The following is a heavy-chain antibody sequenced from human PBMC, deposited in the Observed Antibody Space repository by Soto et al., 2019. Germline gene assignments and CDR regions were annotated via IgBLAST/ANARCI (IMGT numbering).Heavy chain of an antibody. CDR3: ARANFNYPPAIGFDY. CDR1: GYTFTSYA. J-gene: IGHJ4*02. Sequence: ASVKVSCKASGYTFTSYAMHWVRQAPGQRLEWMGWINAGNGNTKYSQKFQGRVTITRDTSASTAYMELSSLRSEDTAVYYCARANFNYPPAIGFDYWGQGTLVTVSS. V-gene: IGHV1-3*01. CDR2: INAGNGNT. D-gene: IGHD1-7*01.